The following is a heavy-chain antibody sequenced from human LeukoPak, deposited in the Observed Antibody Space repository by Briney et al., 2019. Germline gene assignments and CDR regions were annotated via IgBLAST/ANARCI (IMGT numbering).Heavy chain of an antibody. CDR1: GGSISSSSYY. J-gene: IGHJ5*02. Sequence: RTSETLSLTCTVSGGSISSSSYYWSWIRQPPGKGLEWIGYIYHSGSTYYNPSLKSRVTISVDRSKNQFSLKLSSVTAADTAVYYCARVHPQSTIFGVVIDWFDPWGQGTLVTVSS. CDR3: ARVHPQSTIFGVVIDWFDP. D-gene: IGHD3-3*01. CDR2: IYHSGST. V-gene: IGHV4-30-2*01.